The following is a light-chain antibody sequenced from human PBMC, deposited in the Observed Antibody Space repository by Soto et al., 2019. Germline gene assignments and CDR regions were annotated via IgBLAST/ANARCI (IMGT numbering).Light chain of an antibody. CDR3: CSYSGGSTRYV. V-gene: IGLV2-23*01. CDR1: SSDVGTYNL. J-gene: IGLJ1*01. Sequence: QSVLTQPASVSGSPGQSITISCTGTSSDVGTYNLVSWYQQHPGKAPKLMIYAGSKRPSGVSYRFSGSKSGNTASLTISGLQAEDEADYYCCSYSGGSTRYVFGSGTKVPVL. CDR2: AGS.